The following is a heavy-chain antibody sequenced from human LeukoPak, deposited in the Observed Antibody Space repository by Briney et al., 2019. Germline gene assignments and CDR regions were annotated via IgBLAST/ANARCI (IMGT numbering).Heavy chain of an antibody. CDR3: AKDIYGDYSYYFDY. CDR1: GFTFDDYA. V-gene: IGHV3-9*01. D-gene: IGHD4-17*01. CDR2: ISWNSGSI. Sequence: AGGSLRLSCAASGFTFDDYAMHWVRQAPGKGLEWVSGISWNSGSIGYADSVKGRFPISRDNAKNSLYLQMNSLRAEDTALYYCAKDIYGDYSYYFDYWGQGTLVTVSS. J-gene: IGHJ4*02.